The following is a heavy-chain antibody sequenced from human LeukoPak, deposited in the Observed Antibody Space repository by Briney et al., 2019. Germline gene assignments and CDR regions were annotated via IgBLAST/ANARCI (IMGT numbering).Heavy chain of an antibody. D-gene: IGHD6-6*01. CDR2: IWYDGNNE. Sequence: GGSLRLSCAASGFTFSTFGMHWVRHAPGKGLEWVAVIWYDGNNEYYADSVKGRFAISRDNSNNTLFLQMYSLRAEDTAVYYCAKDSSSSLDHWGQGTLVTVSS. CDR1: GFTFSTFG. CDR3: AKDSSSSLDH. J-gene: IGHJ4*02. V-gene: IGHV3-33*06.